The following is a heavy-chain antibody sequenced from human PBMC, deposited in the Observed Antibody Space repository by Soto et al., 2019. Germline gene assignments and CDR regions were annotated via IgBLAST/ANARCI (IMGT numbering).Heavy chain of an antibody. CDR2: ISSTTNYI. CDR1: GFTFTRFS. D-gene: IGHD4-17*01. J-gene: IGHJ6*02. Sequence: PGGSLRLSCAASGFTFTRFSMNWVRQAPGKGLEWVSSISSTTNYIYYGDSMKGRFTISRDNAKNSLYLQMNSLRAEDTAVYYCARDGSTVTTNYHYAMDVWGQGTTVTVSS. V-gene: IGHV3-21*01. CDR3: ARDGSTVTTNYHYAMDV.